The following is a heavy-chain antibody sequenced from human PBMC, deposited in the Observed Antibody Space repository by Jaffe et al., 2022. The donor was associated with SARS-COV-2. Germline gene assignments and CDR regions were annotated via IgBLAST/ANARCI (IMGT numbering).Heavy chain of an antibody. D-gene: IGHD3-10*01. CDR3: ARDTGTSGIGSFDF. CDR2: VYYSNI. J-gene: IGHJ4*02. Sequence: QVQLQESGPGLVKPSQTLSLTCTVSGGSINSGGSYWNWIRQHPGRGLEWIGYVYYSNIHFSPSLKSRATISVDTSKNQFSLNLNSVTAADTAVYYCARDTGTSGIGSFDFWGQGTLVTVSS. V-gene: IGHV4-31*03. CDR1: GGSINSGGSY.